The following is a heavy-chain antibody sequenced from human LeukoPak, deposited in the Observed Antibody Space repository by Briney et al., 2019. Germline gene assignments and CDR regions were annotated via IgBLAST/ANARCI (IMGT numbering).Heavy chain of an antibody. D-gene: IGHD6-13*01. Sequence: GASVKVSYKASGYTFSGYYLQWVRQAPGQGREGMGWINPNRGDTGYAQIFQGRGTITSDTAIRTIYMEIEMDLTGVRLEETPLYYCARWDGYSSSPDYWGQGTLVTVSS. J-gene: IGHJ4*02. CDR3: ARWDGYSSSPDY. CDR2: INPNRGDT. V-gene: IGHV1-2*02. CDR1: GYTFSGYY.